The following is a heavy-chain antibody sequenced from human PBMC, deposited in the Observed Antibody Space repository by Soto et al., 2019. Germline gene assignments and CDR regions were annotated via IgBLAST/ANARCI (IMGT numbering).Heavy chain of an antibody. V-gene: IGHV3-23*01. CDR2: ISGSGGST. CDR3: AKDRPLDYASSDAFDI. CDR1: GFTFSSYA. Sequence: EVQLLESGGGLVQPGGSLRLSCAASGFTFSSYAMSWVRQAPGKGLEWVSAISGSGGSTYYADSVKGRFTISRDNSKNTLYLQMNSLRAEDTAVYYCAKDRPLDYASSDAFDIWGQGTMVTVSS. J-gene: IGHJ3*02. D-gene: IGHD4-17*01.